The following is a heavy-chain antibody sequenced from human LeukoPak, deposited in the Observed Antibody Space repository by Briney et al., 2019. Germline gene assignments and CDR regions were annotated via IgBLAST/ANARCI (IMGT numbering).Heavy chain of an antibody. CDR2: ISSSSSII. J-gene: IGHJ4*02. Sequence: PGGSLRLSCAASGFTFSSYSMNWVRQAREKGLEWVSPISSSSSIIYYADSVKGRFTISRDNAKNSLYLQVNSLRAEDTAVYYCARDLFDDYSLDYWGQGTLVTVSS. CDR3: ARDLFDDYSLDY. V-gene: IGHV3-21*01. CDR1: GFTFSSYS. D-gene: IGHD3-16*01.